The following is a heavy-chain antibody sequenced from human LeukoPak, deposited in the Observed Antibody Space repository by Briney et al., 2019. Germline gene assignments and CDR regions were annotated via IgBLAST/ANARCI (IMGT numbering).Heavy chain of an antibody. CDR1: GFIFSSYA. V-gene: IGHV3-23*01. J-gene: IGHJ4*02. CDR2: INDGGGRT. Sequence: GGSLRLSCAASGFIFSSYAMNWVRQAPGKGLEWVSAINDGGGRTYYADSVKGRFTISRDNSKNTLSLQMNSLRAEDTAVYYCAKENPVGGTNYFDYWGQGTLVTVPS. CDR3: AKENPVGGTNYFDY. D-gene: IGHD1-26*01.